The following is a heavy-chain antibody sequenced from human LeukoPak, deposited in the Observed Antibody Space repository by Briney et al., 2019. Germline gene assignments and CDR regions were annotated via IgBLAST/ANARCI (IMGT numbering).Heavy chain of an antibody. J-gene: IGHJ4*02. CDR2: IWYDGSNK. Sequence: GGSLRLSCAASGFTFSSYGMHWVRQAPGKGLERVAVIWYDGSNKYYADSVKGRFTISRDNSKNTLYVQMNSLRAEDTAVYYCARGKYYYDSSGYYYGDLLYYFDYWGQGTLVTVSS. V-gene: IGHV3-33*01. D-gene: IGHD3-22*01. CDR1: GFTFSSYG. CDR3: ARGKYYYDSSGYYYGDLLYYFDY.